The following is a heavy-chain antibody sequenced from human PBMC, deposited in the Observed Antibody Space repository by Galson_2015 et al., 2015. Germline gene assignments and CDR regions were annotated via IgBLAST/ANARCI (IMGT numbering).Heavy chain of an antibody. CDR3: AREGLYGGSPGNYYYYMDV. CDR1: GYTFTSYA. Sequence: SVKVSCKASGYTFTSYAMHWVRQAPGQRLEWMGWINAGNGNTKYSQKFQGRVTITRDTSASAAYMELSSLRSEDTAVYYCAREGLYGGSPGNYYYYMDVWGKGTTVTVSS. CDR2: INAGNGNT. D-gene: IGHD1-26*01. J-gene: IGHJ6*03. V-gene: IGHV1-3*01.